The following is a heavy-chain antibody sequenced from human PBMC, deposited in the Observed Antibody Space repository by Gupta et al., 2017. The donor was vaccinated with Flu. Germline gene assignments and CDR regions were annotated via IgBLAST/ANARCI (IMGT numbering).Heavy chain of an antibody. Sequence: EVQLLESGGGLVQPGGSLRVSCAASGFAFSSDAMSRVRKAPGKGLGWVSAISGSGGSTYYADSVKGRFTISRDNSKNTLYLQMNSLRAEDTAVYYCAKSSSTFYYMDVWGKGTTVTVSS. D-gene: IGHD2/OR15-2a*01. CDR3: AKSSSTFYYMDV. V-gene: IGHV3-23*01. CDR2: ISGSGGST. J-gene: IGHJ6*03. CDR1: GFAFSSDA.